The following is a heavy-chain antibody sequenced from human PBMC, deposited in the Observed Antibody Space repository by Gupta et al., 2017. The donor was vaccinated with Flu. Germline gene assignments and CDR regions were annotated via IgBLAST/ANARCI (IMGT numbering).Heavy chain of an antibody. CDR3: ARETEFLGGGLEADD. Sequence: GVSFRSYSMTWVRKAPGKGLEWVSSINHRSNDISYEDPGKGRVPVSRDNAKNLLYLQMNSLRVDDTAVYYCARETEFLGGGLEADDGGQGTMVTVSS. CDR2: INHRSNDI. V-gene: IGHV3-21*01. D-gene: IGHD3-3*01. J-gene: IGHJ4*02. CDR1: GVSFRSYS.